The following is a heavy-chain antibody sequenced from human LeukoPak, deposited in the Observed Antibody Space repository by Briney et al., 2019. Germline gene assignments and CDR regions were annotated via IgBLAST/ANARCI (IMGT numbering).Heavy chain of an antibody. V-gene: IGHV4-59*08. Sequence: GSLRLSCAASGFTFSSYAMSWVRQAPWKGLEWIGYIYYSGSTNYNPSLKSRVTISVDTSKNQFSLKLSSVTAADTAVYYCAGSRYSGSVFQHWGQGTLVTVSS. J-gene: IGHJ1*01. CDR1: GFTFSSYA. D-gene: IGHD1-26*01. CDR2: IYYSGST. CDR3: AGSRYSGSVFQH.